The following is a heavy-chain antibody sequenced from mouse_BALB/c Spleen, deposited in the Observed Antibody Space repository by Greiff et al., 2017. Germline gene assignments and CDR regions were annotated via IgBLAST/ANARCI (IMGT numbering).Heavy chain of an antibody. V-gene: IGHV5-6-3*01. CDR3: ARTDYYGSSWYFDV. CDR1: GFTFSSYG. J-gene: IGHJ1*01. D-gene: IGHD1-1*01. Sequence: EVMLVESGGGLVQPGGSLKLSCAASGFTFSSYGMSWVRQTPDKRLELVATINSNGGSTYYPDSVKGRFTISRDNAKNTLYLQMSSLKSEDTAMYYCARTDYYGSSWYFDVWGAGTTVTVSS. CDR2: INSNGGST.